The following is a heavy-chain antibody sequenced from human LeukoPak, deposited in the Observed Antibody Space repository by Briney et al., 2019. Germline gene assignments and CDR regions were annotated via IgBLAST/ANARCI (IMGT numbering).Heavy chain of an antibody. CDR2: IHYNGSP. J-gene: IGHJ5*02. CDR3: ARGGVTIFGVATPTNWFDP. D-gene: IGHD3-3*01. Sequence: NPSETLSLTCTVSGGSISSYSWSWIRQPPGKGLEWIGYIHYNGSPNYNPSLKSRVTISVDTSKNQFSLKLSSVTAADTAVYYCARGGVTIFGVATPTNWFDPWGQGTLVTVSS. CDR1: GGSISSYS. V-gene: IGHV4-59*01.